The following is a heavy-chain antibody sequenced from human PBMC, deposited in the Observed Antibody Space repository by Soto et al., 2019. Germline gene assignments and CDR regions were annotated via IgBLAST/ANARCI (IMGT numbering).Heavy chain of an antibody. CDR1: GASISSGGYY. CDR2: IYYSGST. D-gene: IGHD5-12*01. Sequence: SETLSLTCTVSGASISSGGYYWTWIRQRPGKGLEWIGYIYYSGSTYSNPSLKSRVTISVDTSKNQFSLKLSSVTAADTAVYYCARLPRRRDGYNYDYWGQGTLVTVSS. CDR3: ARLPRRRDGYNYDY. J-gene: IGHJ4*02. V-gene: IGHV4-31*03.